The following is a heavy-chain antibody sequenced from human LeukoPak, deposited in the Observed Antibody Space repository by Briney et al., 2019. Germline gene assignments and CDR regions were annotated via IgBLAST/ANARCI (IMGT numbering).Heavy chain of an antibody. CDR3: ARDESMVRGVIITPPYFDY. V-gene: IGHV1-8*01. CDR1: GYTFTSYD. D-gene: IGHD3-10*01. Sequence: ASAKVSCKASGYTFTSYDFNWLRQATGQGPEWMGWMNPNSGATGYAQKFQGRVTMTRSASINTAYMELSNLRAEDTAVYYCARDESMVRGVIITPPYFDYWGQGTLVTVSS. J-gene: IGHJ4*02. CDR2: MNPNSGAT.